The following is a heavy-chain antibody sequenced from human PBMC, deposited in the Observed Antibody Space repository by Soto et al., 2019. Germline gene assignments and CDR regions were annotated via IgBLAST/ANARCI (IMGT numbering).Heavy chain of an antibody. CDR3: ARSQDDSSGWHYYYYYGMDV. J-gene: IGHJ6*02. V-gene: IGHV1-69*06. Sequence: ASVKVSCKASGGTFSSYAISWVRQAPGQGLEWMGGIIPIFGTANYAQKFQGRVTITADKSTSTAYMELSSLRSEDTAVYYCARSQDDSSGWHYYYYYGMDVWGQGTTVTVSS. CDR1: GGTFSSYA. CDR2: IIPIFGTA. D-gene: IGHD6-19*01.